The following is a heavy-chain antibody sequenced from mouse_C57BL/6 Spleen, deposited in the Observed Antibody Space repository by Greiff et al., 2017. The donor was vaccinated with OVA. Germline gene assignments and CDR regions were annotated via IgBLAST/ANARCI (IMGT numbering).Heavy chain of an antibody. CDR3: AAGSTGKNYFDY. Sequence: VQLQQPGAELVMPGASVKLSCKASGYTFTSYWMHWVKQRPGQGLEWIGEIDPSDSYTNYNQKFKGKSTLTEDKSSSTAYMQLSSLTSEDSAVYYCAAGSTGKNYFDYWGQGTTLTVSS. D-gene: IGHD6-1*01. CDR2: IDPSDSYT. CDR1: GYTFTSYW. V-gene: IGHV1-69*01. J-gene: IGHJ2*01.